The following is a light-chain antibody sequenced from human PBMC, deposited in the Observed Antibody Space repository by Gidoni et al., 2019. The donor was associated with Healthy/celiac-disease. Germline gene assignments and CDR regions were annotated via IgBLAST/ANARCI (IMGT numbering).Light chain of an antibody. CDR3: QQLNSYPRT. CDR1: QGISSY. CDR2: AAS. J-gene: IGKJ4*01. V-gene: IGKV1-9*01. Sequence: IQLTQSPSSLSASVGDRVSITCRASQGISSYLAWYQQKPGKAPNLLIYAASTLQRGVPSRFSRSGSVTDFTLTISSLQPDYFAPYYCQQLNSYPRTFGGGTKVEIK.